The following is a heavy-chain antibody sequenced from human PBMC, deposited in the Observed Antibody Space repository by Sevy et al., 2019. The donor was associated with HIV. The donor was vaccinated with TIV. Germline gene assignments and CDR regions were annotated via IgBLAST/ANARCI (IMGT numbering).Heavy chain of an antibody. Sequence: GGSLRLSCSASGFSVKSFSMHWVRQAPGKGLEWVAAMLYNGRTGRYADFVKGRFTISRDNSKNTLNLEMNSLRVEDTALYFCARDSARVVVPTAGFDSWGQGVLVTVSS. CDR2: MLYNGRTG. D-gene: IGHD2-2*01. J-gene: IGHJ5*01. CDR1: GFSVKSFS. V-gene: IGHV3-33*01. CDR3: ARDSARVVVPTAGFDS.